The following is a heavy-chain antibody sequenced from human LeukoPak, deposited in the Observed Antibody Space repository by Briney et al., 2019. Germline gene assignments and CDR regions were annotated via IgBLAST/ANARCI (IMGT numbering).Heavy chain of an antibody. CDR3: SRAQTEVGAKYYFDY. Sequence: GRSLRLFCTASGFTLGAYALNWVRQAPGKGLEWVGFIRSKGHSRTTEYAASVEGRFIISRDDSKSIAYLQMNSLKTEDTAVYYCSRAQTEVGAKYYFDYWGQGTLVTVSS. V-gene: IGHV3-49*04. J-gene: IGHJ4*02. CDR1: GFTLGAYA. CDR2: IRSKGHSRTT. D-gene: IGHD1-26*01.